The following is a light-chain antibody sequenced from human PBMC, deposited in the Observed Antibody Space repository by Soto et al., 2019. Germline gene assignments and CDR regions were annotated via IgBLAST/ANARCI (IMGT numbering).Light chain of an antibody. V-gene: IGKV1-39*01. CDR2: AAS. CDR1: QSIRSY. Sequence: DIQMTQSPSSLSASVGDRVTITCRASQSIRSYLNWYQQKPGKAPKVLIYAASSLQSGVPSRFSGSGSGTDFTLKISRVEAEDVGVYYCMQALQSPITFGGGTKVEIK. J-gene: IGKJ4*01. CDR3: MQALQSPIT.